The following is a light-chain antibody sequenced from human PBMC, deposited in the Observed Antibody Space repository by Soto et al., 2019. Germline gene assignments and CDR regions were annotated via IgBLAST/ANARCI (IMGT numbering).Light chain of an antibody. CDR3: QQASSFPLT. CDR1: QDISTW. Sequence: DIQMTQSPSSVSASVGDRVTITCRASQDISTWLVWYQQTAGKAPRLLIYAASSLRSGVPSRFSGSGSGTNFTLTISDLQPEDFATYFCQQASSFPLTFGGGTKVEI. CDR2: AAS. V-gene: IGKV1-12*01. J-gene: IGKJ4*02.